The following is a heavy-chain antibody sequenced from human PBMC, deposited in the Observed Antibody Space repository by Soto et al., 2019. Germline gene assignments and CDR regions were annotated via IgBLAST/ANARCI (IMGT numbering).Heavy chain of an antibody. V-gene: IGHV4-61*01. CDR3: ARDSGPSSGYRRMMSWFDP. CDR1: GGSVSSDSYY. J-gene: IGHJ5*02. Sequence: PSETLSLTCTVSGGSVSSDSYYWSWIRQPPGKGLEWIGYIYYSGSTNYNPSLKSRVTISVDTSKNQFSLKLSSVTAADTAVYYCARDSGPSSGYRRMMSWFDPWGQGTLVTVSS. D-gene: IGHD3-22*01. CDR2: IYYSGST.